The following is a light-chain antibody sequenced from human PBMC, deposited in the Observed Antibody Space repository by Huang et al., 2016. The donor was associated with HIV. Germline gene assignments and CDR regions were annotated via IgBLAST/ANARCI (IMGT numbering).Light chain of an antibody. Sequence: EIVMMQSPATLSVSPGERATLSCRASQSVSSNLAWYQQKPGQASRLLIYGASTRATGIPARFSGSGSGTEFTLTISSLQSEDFAVYYCQQYNNWPYTFGQGTKLEIK. CDR2: GAS. CDR3: QQYNNWPYT. J-gene: IGKJ2*01. V-gene: IGKV3-15*01. CDR1: QSVSSN.